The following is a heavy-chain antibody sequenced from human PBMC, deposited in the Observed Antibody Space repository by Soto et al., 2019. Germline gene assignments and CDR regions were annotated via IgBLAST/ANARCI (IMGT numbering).Heavy chain of an antibody. CDR3: ARGDDILTGYGYYGMDV. Sequence: SETLSLSYAVYGGSFRDFYWSWIRQPPGKGLEWIGEINHSGSTNYNPSLKSRVTISVDTSKNQFSLKLSSVTAADTAVYYCARGDDILTGYGYYGMDVWGQGTTVTVSS. CDR1: GGSFRDFY. V-gene: IGHV4-34*01. D-gene: IGHD3-9*01. CDR2: INHSGST. J-gene: IGHJ6*02.